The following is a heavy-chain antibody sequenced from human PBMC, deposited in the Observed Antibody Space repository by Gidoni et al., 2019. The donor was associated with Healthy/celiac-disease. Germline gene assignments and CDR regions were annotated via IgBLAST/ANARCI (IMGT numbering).Heavy chain of an antibody. Sequence: QVQLQQWGAGLLKPSETLSLTCAVYGGSFSGYYWSWIRQPPGKGLEWIGEINHSGSTNYNPSLKSRVTISVDTSKNQFSLKLSSVTAADTAVYYCARKSSTRFWFDPWGQGTLVTVSS. CDR1: GGSFSGYY. V-gene: IGHV4-34*01. D-gene: IGHD2-2*01. CDR3: ARKSSTRFWFDP. CDR2: INHSGST. J-gene: IGHJ5*02.